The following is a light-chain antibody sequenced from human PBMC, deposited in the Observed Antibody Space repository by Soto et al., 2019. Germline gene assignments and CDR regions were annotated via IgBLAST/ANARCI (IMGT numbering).Light chain of an antibody. J-gene: IGKJ1*01. CDR3: QQYNNWPWT. CDR1: QSLSSN. V-gene: IGKV3-15*01. CDR2: GAS. Sequence: EIVMTQSPATLSVSPGERATLSCRASQSLSSNLAWYQKKPGQAPRFLIYGASTRATGIPARFSGSGSGTEFTLTISGLQSEDFAIYFCQQYNNWPWTFGQGTKVEIK.